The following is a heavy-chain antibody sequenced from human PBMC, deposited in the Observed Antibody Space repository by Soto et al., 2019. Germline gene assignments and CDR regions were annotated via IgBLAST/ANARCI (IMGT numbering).Heavy chain of an antibody. Sequence: QVQLQESGPGLVKPSQTLSLTCTVSGGSISSGDYYWSWIRQPPGKGLEWIGYIYYSESTYYNPSLKSRVSISVDTSKNQFSLKLSSVTAADTAVYFCARVRESFGVVLTGTHHFEYWGQGTLVTVSS. CDR2: IYYSEST. V-gene: IGHV4-30-4*01. D-gene: IGHD3-3*01. J-gene: IGHJ4*02. CDR1: GGSISSGDYY. CDR3: ARVRESFGVVLTGTHHFEY.